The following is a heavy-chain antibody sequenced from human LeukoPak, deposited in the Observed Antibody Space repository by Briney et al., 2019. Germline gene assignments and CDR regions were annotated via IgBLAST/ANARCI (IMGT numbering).Heavy chain of an antibody. Sequence: SETLSLTCTVSGGSISSSNYYWGWLRQPPGKGLEWIGSIYYSGSTYYNPSLKSRVTISVDTSKNQYSLKLSSVTAADTAVYYCARLASDIVATIRSIAVAGTVDYWGQGTLVTVSS. CDR3: ARLASDIVATIRSIAVAGTVDY. J-gene: IGHJ4*02. CDR1: GGSISSSNYY. CDR2: IYYSGST. D-gene: IGHD6-19*01. V-gene: IGHV4-39*01.